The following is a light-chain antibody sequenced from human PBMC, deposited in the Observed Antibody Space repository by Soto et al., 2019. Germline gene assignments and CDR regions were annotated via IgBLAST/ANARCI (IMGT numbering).Light chain of an antibody. V-gene: IGLV6-57*01. CDR3: QSYDSNNPWV. Sequence: NFMLTQPHSVSESPGKTVTISCTRSSGSIASNYVQWYQQRPGSSPTTVIYEDNQRPSGVPDRFSGSIDTSSNSASLTISGLKTEDEADYYCQSYDSNNPWVFGGGTKVTVL. J-gene: IGLJ3*02. CDR2: EDN. CDR1: SGSIASNY.